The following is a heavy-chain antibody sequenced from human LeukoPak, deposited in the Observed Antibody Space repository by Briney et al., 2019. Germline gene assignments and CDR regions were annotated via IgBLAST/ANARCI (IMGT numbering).Heavy chain of an antibody. Sequence: SQTLSLTCTISGDSICSNSGAWNWIRQSPSRGLVWLGKSYYRSNWYNDYAVSAKSRITFKPDTSMNHVSLQLTSVTPEATAVYYSARSPAGPLDYWGQGTLVTVSS. D-gene: IGHD2-2*01. CDR1: GDSICSNSGA. V-gene: IGHV6-1*01. CDR2: SYYRSNWYN. CDR3: ARSPAGPLDY. J-gene: IGHJ4*02.